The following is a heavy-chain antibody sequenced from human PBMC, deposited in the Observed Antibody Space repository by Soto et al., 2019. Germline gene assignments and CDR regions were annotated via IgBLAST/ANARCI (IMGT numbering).Heavy chain of an antibody. D-gene: IGHD2-15*01. J-gene: IGHJ4*02. CDR1: GFTFSSYV. CDR3: AKDGLGYCTGRTCYGSDY. Sequence: EVQLLESGGNLVQPGGSLRLSCAASGFTFSSYVMSWVRQAPGKGLEWVSTISGSGASIYDADSVKGRFTISRDNSKNTMYLQMNSLRAEDTAVYYCAKDGLGYCTGRTCYGSDYWGQGTLVTVSS. CDR2: ISGSGASI. V-gene: IGHV3-23*01.